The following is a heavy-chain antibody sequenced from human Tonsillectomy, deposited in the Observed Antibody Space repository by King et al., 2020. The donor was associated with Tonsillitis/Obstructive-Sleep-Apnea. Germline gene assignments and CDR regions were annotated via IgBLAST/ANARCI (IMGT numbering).Heavy chain of an antibody. J-gene: IGHJ4*02. Sequence: VQLVESGGGLIQPGGSLRLSCAASGFTVISSYMSWVRQAPGKGLEWVSVLYSGGSTYYADSVKVRFTISSDNSKNTLDLQMNSLRAEDTAVYYCARKYYDILTGYYEGDYFDYWGQGTLVTVSS. D-gene: IGHD3-9*01. CDR1: GFTVISSY. CDR3: ARKYYDILTGYYEGDYFDY. CDR2: LYSGGST. V-gene: IGHV3-53*01.